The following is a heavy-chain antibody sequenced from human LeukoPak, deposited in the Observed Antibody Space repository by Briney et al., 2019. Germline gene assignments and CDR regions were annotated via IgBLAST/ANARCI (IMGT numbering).Heavy chain of an antibody. J-gene: IGHJ4*02. D-gene: IGHD3-3*01. V-gene: IGHV3-21*01. CDR1: GFTFSSYS. CDR2: ISSSSSYI. CDR3: AREITIFGVVPLGFDY. Sequence: GGSLRLSCAASGFTFSSYSMNWVRQAPGKGLEWVSSISSSSSYIYYADSVKGRFTISRDNAKNSLYLQMNSLRAEDTAVYYCAREITIFGVVPLGFDYWGQGTLVTVSS.